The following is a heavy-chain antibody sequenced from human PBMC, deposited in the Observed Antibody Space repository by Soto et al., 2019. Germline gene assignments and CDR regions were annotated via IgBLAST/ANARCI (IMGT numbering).Heavy chain of an antibody. CDR2: VYYTGST. V-gene: IGHV4-59*01. CDR1: GFTFSSYS. Sequence: GSLRLSCAASGFTFSSYSMNWVRQPPGKGLEWIGYVYYTGSTNYNPSLKSRVTISVDTSKNQFSLKLTSVTAADTAMYYCARAWEHLYFDYWGQGTLVTVSS. D-gene: IGHD1-26*01. J-gene: IGHJ4*02. CDR3: ARAWEHLYFDY.